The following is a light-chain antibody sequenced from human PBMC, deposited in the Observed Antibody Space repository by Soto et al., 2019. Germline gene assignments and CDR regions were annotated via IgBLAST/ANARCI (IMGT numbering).Light chain of an antibody. CDR3: SSYTSSSLYV. CDR2: EVS. V-gene: IGLV2-14*01. Sequence: QSVLTQPASVSGSPGQSITISCTGTRSVVGGYNYVSWYQQHPGKAPKLMIYEVSKRPSGVSNRFSGSQSGNTASLTISGLQAEDEADYYCSSYTSSSLYVFGTGTKVTVL. J-gene: IGLJ1*01. CDR1: RSVVGGYNY.